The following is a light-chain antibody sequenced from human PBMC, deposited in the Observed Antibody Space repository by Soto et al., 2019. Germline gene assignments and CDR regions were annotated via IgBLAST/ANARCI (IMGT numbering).Light chain of an antibody. CDR3: QQYNSYWT. V-gene: IGKV1-39*01. CDR2: AAS. CDR1: QSISRH. J-gene: IGKJ1*01. Sequence: DIQMTQSPSSLSASVGDRVTITCRASQSISRHLNWYQQKPGKAPKLLIFAASSLQTGVPSRFSGSGSGTEFTLTISSLQPDDFATYYCQQYNSYWTFGQGTKGGYQ.